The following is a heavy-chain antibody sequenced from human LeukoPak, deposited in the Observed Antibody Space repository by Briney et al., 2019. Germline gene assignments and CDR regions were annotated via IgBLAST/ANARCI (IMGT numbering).Heavy chain of an antibody. J-gene: IGHJ4*02. D-gene: IGHD5-18*01. CDR3: ARERDGMQLRYFDY. V-gene: IGHV3-23*01. Sequence: TGGSLRLSCAASGFTFSSYAMSWVRQAPGKGLEWVSAISGSGGSTYYADSVKGRFTISRDNSKNTLYLQMNSLRAEDTAVYYCARERDGMQLRYFDYWGQGTLVTVSS. CDR2: ISGSGGST. CDR1: GFTFSSYA.